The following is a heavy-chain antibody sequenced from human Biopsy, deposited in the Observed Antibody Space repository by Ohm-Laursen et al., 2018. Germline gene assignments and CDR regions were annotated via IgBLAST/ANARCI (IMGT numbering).Heavy chain of an antibody. CDR2: IRTDNGAT. CDR3: ARDSEYGDYRNYYYGMDV. V-gene: IGHV1-18*04. CDR1: GYTFTTYG. D-gene: IGHD4-17*01. J-gene: IGHJ6*02. Sequence: ASVKVSCKASGYTFTTYGISWVRQAPGQGLEWMGWIRTDNGATDYAQNLQGRVTMTTDTSAATAYMELRSLRSDDTAVYYCARDSEYGDYRNYYYGMDVWGQGTTVTVSS.